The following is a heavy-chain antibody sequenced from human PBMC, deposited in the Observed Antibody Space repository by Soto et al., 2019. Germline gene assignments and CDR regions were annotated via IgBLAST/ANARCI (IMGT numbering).Heavy chain of an antibody. V-gene: IGHV3-48*03. CDR3: ARAEELYYYGMDV. J-gene: IGHJ6*02. D-gene: IGHD1-7*01. CDR1: GFTFSSYE. CDR2: ISSSGSTI. Sequence: GGSLRLSCAASGFTFSSYEMNWVRQAQGKGLEWVSYISSSGSTIYYADSVKGRFTISRDNAKNSLYLQMNSLRAEDTAVYYCARAEELYYYGMDVWGQGTTVTVSS.